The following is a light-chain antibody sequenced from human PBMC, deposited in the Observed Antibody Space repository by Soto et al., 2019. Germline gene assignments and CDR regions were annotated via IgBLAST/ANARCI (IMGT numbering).Light chain of an antibody. Sequence: DIQMTQSPSSLSASVGDRVTITCRASQGIRNSLTWFQQKPGEAPRSLIYGASTLQSGVPSKFSGSGYGTDFTLTINSLQPEDFATYYCQQYKDYPYTFGPGTKVEIK. CDR3: QQYKDYPYT. CDR2: GAS. J-gene: IGKJ3*01. V-gene: IGKV1-16*02. CDR1: QGIRNS.